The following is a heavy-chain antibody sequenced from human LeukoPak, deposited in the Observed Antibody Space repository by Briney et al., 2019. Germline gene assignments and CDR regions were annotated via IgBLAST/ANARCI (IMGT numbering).Heavy chain of an antibody. D-gene: IGHD1-26*01. Sequence: GGSLRLSCAASGFTFSSYAMSWVRQAPGEGLEWVSHITASGTAMFYADSVKGRFTISRDNAKNSLYLQMNSLRDEDTAVYYCASSGSYRFDYWGQGTLVTVSS. CDR1: GFTFSSYA. J-gene: IGHJ4*02. V-gene: IGHV3-48*02. CDR3: ASSGSYRFDY. CDR2: ITASGTAM.